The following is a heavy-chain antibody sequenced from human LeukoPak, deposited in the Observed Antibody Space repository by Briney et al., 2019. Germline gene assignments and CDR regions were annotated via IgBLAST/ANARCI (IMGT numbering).Heavy chain of an antibody. CDR3: ARALDGHFDY. D-gene: IGHD5-24*01. V-gene: IGHV3-33*08. J-gene: IGHJ4*02. CDR2: IWYDGSNK. Sequence: PGGSLRLSCAASGFTFSSYSMNWVRQAPGKGLEWVAVIWYDGSNKYYADSVKGRFTISRDNSKNTLYLQMNSLRDEDTAVYYCARALDGHFDYWGQGTLVTVSS. CDR1: GFTFSSYS.